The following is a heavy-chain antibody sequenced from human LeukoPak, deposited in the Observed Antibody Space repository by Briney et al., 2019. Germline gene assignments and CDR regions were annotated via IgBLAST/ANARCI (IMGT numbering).Heavy chain of an antibody. J-gene: IGHJ2*01. CDR1: GGSISSGNYF. V-gene: IGHV4-61*02. CDR3: ARAGSSGWSPWYFDL. D-gene: IGHD6-19*01. Sequence: SQTLSLTCNVSGGSISSGNYFWSWIRQPAGKGLEWIGRIYTTGSASYNPSLKSRVTISLDTSKNQFSLKLSSVTAADTAVYYCARAGSSGWSPWYFDLWGRGTLVTVSS. CDR2: IYTTGSA.